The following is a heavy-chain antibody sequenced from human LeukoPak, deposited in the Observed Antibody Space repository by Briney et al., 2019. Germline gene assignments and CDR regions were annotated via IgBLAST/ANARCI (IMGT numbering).Heavy chain of an antibody. V-gene: IGHV3-53*01. J-gene: IGHJ5*02. D-gene: IGHD5-24*01. CDR1: GFSVSSNY. CDR3: ARSRDGYNGLFDP. CDR2: IYSGGST. Sequence: RGSLRLSCAASGFSVSSNYLSWVRQAPGKGLEWVSAIYSGGSTYYADSVKGRFTISRDNSKNTLYLQMNSLRAEDTAVYYCARSRDGYNGLFDPWGQGTLVTVSS.